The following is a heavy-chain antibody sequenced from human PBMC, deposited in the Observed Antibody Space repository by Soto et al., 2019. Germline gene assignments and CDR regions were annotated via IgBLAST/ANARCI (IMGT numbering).Heavy chain of an antibody. J-gene: IGHJ6*02. D-gene: IGHD3-10*01. CDR1: GFIFSDYP. Sequence: QVQLVESGGGVVQPGRSLRLSCAASGFIFSDYPLHWVRQAPDKGLEWVAVISFDGNYKYYADSVKGRFTISRDNSKNTVSLQMNNLRDEDTAVYYCARDGWIGGLAYYHYGMDLWGQGTTVTVSS. CDR2: ISFDGNYK. V-gene: IGHV3-30-3*01. CDR3: ARDGWIGGLAYYHYGMDL.